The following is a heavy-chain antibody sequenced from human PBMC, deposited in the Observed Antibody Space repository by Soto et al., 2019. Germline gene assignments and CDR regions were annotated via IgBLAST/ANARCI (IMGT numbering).Heavy chain of an antibody. CDR3: ARGAPSGSFTYYYDSSGYNSAY. Sequence: GASVKVSCKASGYTFTSYGISWVRQAPGQGLEWMGWISAYNGNTNYAQKLQGRVTMTTDTSTSTAYMELRSLRSDDTAVYYCARGAPSGSFTYYYDSSGYNSAYWGQGTLVTVSS. CDR1: GYTFTSYG. J-gene: IGHJ4*02. CDR2: ISAYNGNT. V-gene: IGHV1-18*01. D-gene: IGHD3-22*01.